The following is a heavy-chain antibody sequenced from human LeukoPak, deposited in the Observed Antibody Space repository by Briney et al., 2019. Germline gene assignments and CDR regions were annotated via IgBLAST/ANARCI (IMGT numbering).Heavy chain of an antibody. CDR1: GASISTGGYY. V-gene: IGHV4-31*03. CDR3: ARDRSYYFGSQTSTLDV. Sequence: PSETLSLTCTISGASISTGGYYWTWIRQPPGEGLEWIGYIYYTGSIDYNASLKSRLTISLETSKNRFSLKLNSVTAADTAVYYCARDRSYYFGSQTSTLDVWGQGTAVTVSS. CDR2: IYYTGSI. J-gene: IGHJ6*02. D-gene: IGHD3-10*01.